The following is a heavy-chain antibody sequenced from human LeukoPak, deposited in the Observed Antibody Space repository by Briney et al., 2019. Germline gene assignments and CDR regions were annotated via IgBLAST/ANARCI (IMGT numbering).Heavy chain of an antibody. CDR2: INHSGST. CDR1: AFTLSNYS. CDR3: ARDRPGGYFDWLFSYYGMDV. J-gene: IGHJ6*02. D-gene: IGHD3-9*01. V-gene: IGHV4-34*01. Sequence: GSLRLSCAASAFTLSNYSMAWVRQAPGKGLEWIGEINHSGSTNYNPSLKSRVTISVDTSKNQFSLKLSSVTAADTAVYYCARDRPGGYFDWLFSYYGMDVWGQGTTVTVSS.